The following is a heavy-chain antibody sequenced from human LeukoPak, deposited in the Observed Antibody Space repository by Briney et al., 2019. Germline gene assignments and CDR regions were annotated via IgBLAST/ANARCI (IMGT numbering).Heavy chain of an antibody. Sequence: SETLSLTCTVSGGSISGGYYWSWIRQPPGKGLEWIGYIYHSGSTYYNPSLKSRVTISVDRSKKQFSLKLSSVTAADTAVYYCARWVAVAGSFDYWGQGTLVTVSS. D-gene: IGHD6-19*01. CDR1: GGSISGGYY. CDR2: IYHSGST. CDR3: ARWVAVAGSFDY. V-gene: IGHV4-30-2*01. J-gene: IGHJ4*02.